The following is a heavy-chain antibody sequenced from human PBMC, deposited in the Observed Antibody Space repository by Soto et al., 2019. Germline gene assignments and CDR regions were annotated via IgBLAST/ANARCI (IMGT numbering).Heavy chain of an antibody. CDR3: TRSGGDYVNSGYHGGDFHY. CDR2: IYYTGST. Sequence: PSETLSLTCTVSGGSISSYYWSWIRQSPGKGLEFIGYIYYTGSTNYNPSLKSRVTISVDTSKNQFSLKLSSVTAADTAVYYCTRSGGDYVNSGYHGGDFHYWGRGTPVTVSS. J-gene: IGHJ4*02. D-gene: IGHD3-22*01. V-gene: IGHV4-59*01. CDR1: GGSISSYY.